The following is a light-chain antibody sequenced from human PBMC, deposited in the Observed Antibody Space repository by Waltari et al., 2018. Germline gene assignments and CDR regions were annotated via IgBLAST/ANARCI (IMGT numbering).Light chain of an antibody. CDR3: SSYAGSNTLV. V-gene: IGLV2-8*01. CDR1: NSDVGTYNY. CDR2: EVN. J-gene: IGLJ2*01. Sequence: QSVLTQPPSASGSPGQSVTISCTGTNSDVGTYNYVSWFQQHPGRAPKLLIYEVNKRPLGFPDRFAGSKSDNRASLTVSGLQADDEAVYHCSSYAGSNTLVFGGGTKLTVL.